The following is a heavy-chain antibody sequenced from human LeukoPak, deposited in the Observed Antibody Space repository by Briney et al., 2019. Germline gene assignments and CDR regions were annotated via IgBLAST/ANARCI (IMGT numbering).Heavy chain of an antibody. CDR2: IVVGSGNT. CDR3: AAATLAAPGTPYMHV. CDR1: GFAFTSSA. V-gene: IGHV1-58*01. J-gene: IGHJ6*03. D-gene: IGHD6-13*01. Sequence: SVKVSCKASGFAFTSSAVQWVRQARGQRLEWIGWIVVGSGNTNYAQKFQERVTITRDMSTSTAYMELSSLRSEDTAVYYCAAATLAAPGTPYMHVWGNGTTVTVSS.